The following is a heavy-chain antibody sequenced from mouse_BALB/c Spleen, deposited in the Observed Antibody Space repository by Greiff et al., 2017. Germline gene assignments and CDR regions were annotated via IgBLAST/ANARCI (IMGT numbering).Heavy chain of an antibody. J-gene: IGHJ2*01. D-gene: IGHD1-1*01. CDR1: GYAFTSYN. CDR3: AIGTTVVAAYLDY. CDR2: IDPYNGGT. V-gene: IGHV1S135*01. Sequence: VQLKESGPELVKPGASVKVSCKASGYAFTSYNMYWVKQSHGKSLAWIGYIDPYNGGTSYTQKFKGKSTLTVDKSSSTAYMHLNSLTSEDSAVYYCAIGTTVVAAYLDYWGKGNTRTGSS.